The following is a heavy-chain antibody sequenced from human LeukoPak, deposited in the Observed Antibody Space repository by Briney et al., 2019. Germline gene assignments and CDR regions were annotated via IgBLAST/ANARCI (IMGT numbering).Heavy chain of an antibody. D-gene: IGHD4-17*01. CDR2: ISTYNGNT. CDR1: GYTFTKYG. V-gene: IGHV1-18*01. J-gene: IGHJ4*02. Sequence: ASVKVSCKASGYTFTKYGITWVRQAPGQGLEWMGWISTYNGNTNYAQKLQGRVTMTTDSSTSTAYMELRSLISDDAAVYYCARGDDYGDYWGLYWGQGTLVTVSS. CDR3: ARGDDYGDYWGLY.